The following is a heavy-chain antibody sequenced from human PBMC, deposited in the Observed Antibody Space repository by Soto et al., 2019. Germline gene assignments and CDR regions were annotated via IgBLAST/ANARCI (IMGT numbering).Heavy chain of an antibody. J-gene: IGHJ4*02. CDR3: TKGRYYGSGVETD. CDR1: GFTFSSYG. Sequence: QVQLVESGGGVVQPGRSLTLSCAASGFTFSSYGMHWVRQAPGKGLEWVAVLSYDGSNKYYADSVKGRFTISRDNSKNTLYLQMNSLRPEDTAVYYCTKGRYYGSGVETDWGQGTLVTVSS. CDR2: LSYDGSNK. V-gene: IGHV3-30*18. D-gene: IGHD3-10*01.